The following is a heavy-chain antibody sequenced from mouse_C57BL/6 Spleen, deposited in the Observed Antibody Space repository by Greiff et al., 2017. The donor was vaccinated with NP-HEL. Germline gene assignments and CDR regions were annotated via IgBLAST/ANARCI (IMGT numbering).Heavy chain of an antibody. D-gene: IGHD2-2*01. J-gene: IGHJ4*01. CDR1: GFTFTDYC. V-gene: IGHV14-2*01. CDR2: IDPEDGAT. CDR3: AGYGNDVSYFAMGC. Sequence: VQLQQSGAELVKPGASVKLSCTASGFTFTDYCMHWVKQRPEQGLEWIGRIDPEDGATNYAPKFQGQATIPADKSSNTAYLQLSSLTSEDAAVYYGAGYGNDVSYFAMGCRGQGTTVTVSS.